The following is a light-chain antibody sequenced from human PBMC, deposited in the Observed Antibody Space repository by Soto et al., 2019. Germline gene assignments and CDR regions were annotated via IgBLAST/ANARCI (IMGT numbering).Light chain of an antibody. CDR3: AAWDDTLNDLL. V-gene: IGLV1-44*01. Sequence: QSALTQPPSASGTPGQTVTISCSGTTSNIGRNTVNWYQQLPGMAPKLLIYGNSQGPSGVPDRFSASKSGTSASLSISGLRSEDEADHQCAAWDDTLNDLLFGGGTKVTAL. CDR1: TSNIGRNT. CDR2: GNS. J-gene: IGLJ2*01.